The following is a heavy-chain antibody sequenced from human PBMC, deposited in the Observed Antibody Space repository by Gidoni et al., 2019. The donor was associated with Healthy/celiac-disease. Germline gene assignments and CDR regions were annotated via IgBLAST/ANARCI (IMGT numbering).Heavy chain of an antibody. CDR2: IIPIFGTA. D-gene: IGHD3-22*01. V-gene: IGHV1-69*01. CDR3: ARAYYDSSGYFDY. CDR1: GGTFSSYA. Sequence: QVQLVQSGAEVKKPGSSVKVSCKASGGTFSSYASTWVRQAPGQGLEWMGGIIPIFGTANYAQKFQGRVTITADESTSTAYMELSSLRSEDTAVYYCARAYYDSSGYFDYWGQGTLVTVSS. J-gene: IGHJ4*02.